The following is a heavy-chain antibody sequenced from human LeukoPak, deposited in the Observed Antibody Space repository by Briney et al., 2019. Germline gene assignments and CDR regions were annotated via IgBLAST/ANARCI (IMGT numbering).Heavy chain of an antibody. J-gene: IGHJ4*02. CDR2: LNPGNGKT. CDR3: ARVPPKGIYFDY. V-gene: IGHV1-3*01. CDR1: RYTSPSYA. D-gene: IGHD3-10*01. Sequence: ASVKDSCKATRYTSPSYAMHWVRQAPGQRLEWMRWLNPGNGKTKYSQKFQGRVTITRHTPASTATIAQSSPRSEETPVYYCARVPPKGIYFDYWGQGTLVTVSS.